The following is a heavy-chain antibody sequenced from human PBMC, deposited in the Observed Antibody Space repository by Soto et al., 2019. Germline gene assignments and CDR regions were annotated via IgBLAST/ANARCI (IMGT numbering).Heavy chain of an antibody. CDR1: GLTSSTYA. J-gene: IGHJ4*02. V-gene: IGHV3-23*01. D-gene: IGHD4-17*01. CDR3: AKRLTTGTTVCDY. Sequence: EVQLLHSGGDLVQPGGSLSLSCAASGLTSSTYAMSWVRRAPGKGLEWVSGISGSGGSTYYADSVKGRFTISRDNSKNRGYLQMNSLRAEDTAVYYCAKRLTTGTTVCDYWGQGTLVTVSS. CDR2: ISGSGGST.